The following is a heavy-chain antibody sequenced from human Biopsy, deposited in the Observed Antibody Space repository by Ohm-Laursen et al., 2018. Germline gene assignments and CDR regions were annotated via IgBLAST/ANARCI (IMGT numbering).Heavy chain of an antibody. V-gene: IGHV1-69*13. CDR3: ARLAQIYGDSPFDP. J-gene: IGHJ5*02. D-gene: IGHD4-17*01. CDR1: GAIFSNYA. Sequence: VKISCKASGAIFSNYAITWVRQAPGQGLEWMGGIIPLFGAPNYAQKFQGRLTITADESKSTTYMELSSLRSEDTAVYYCARLAQIYGDSPFDPWGQGTLVTISS. CDR2: IIPLFGAP.